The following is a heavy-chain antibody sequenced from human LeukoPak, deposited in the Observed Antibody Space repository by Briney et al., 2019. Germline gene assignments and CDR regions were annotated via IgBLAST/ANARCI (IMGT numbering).Heavy chain of an antibody. Sequence: SETLSLTCTVSGGSVSRGGDYWTWIRQHPGEGLEWIVYMFYGGGTYYNPSLKSRVTMSVDTSKNQFSLRLTSVTAADTAVYYCATIKRGNIFGYFDFWGQGIPVTVSS. CDR2: MFYGGGT. D-gene: IGHD5-18*01. CDR3: ATIKRGNIFGYFDF. CDR1: GGSVSRGGDY. V-gene: IGHV4-31*03. J-gene: IGHJ4*02.